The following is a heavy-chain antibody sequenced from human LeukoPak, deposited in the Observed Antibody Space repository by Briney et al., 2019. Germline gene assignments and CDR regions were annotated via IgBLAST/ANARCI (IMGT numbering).Heavy chain of an antibody. Sequence: SETLSLTCIVSGGSISSSIYYWGWIRQPPGKGLEWIGSIYHSESTYYNPSLKSRVTISVDTSKNHFSLKLSSVTAADTAVYYCARALGHCSGGSCYPNWFDPWGQGTLVTVSS. CDR2: IYHSEST. CDR3: ARALGHCSGGSCYPNWFDP. D-gene: IGHD2-15*01. CDR1: GGSISSSIYY. J-gene: IGHJ5*02. V-gene: IGHV4-39*02.